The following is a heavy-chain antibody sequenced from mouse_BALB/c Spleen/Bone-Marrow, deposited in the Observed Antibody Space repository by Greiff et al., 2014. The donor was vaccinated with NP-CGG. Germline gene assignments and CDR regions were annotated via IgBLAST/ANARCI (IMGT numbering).Heavy chain of an antibody. CDR2: INPGSGGT. Sequence: QVQLQQSGAELVRPGTSVKVSCKASGYAFTNYLIEWVKQRPGQGLEWIGVINPGSGGTNYNEKFRGKATLTADKSSSTAYMQLSSLTSDDSAVNFCARCLTGTSALDFWGQGTSVTVSS. V-gene: IGHV1-54*01. CDR1: GYAFTNYL. J-gene: IGHJ4*01. CDR3: ARCLTGTSALDF. D-gene: IGHD4-1*01.